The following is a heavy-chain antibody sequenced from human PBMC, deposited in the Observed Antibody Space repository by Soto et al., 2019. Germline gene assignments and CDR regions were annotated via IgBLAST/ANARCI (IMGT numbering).Heavy chain of an antibody. CDR3: ARDPGYSDHAAG. D-gene: IGHD5-12*01. J-gene: IGHJ4*02. V-gene: IGHV3-66*01. Sequence: GGSLSLSCAASGFTVSSSYMSWVRQAPGKGLEWVSVIYRDGSTYYADSVKGRFTISRDNSKNTLYLQMSSLRAEDTAVYYCARDPGYSDHAAGWGQGTLVTVSS. CDR1: GFTVSSSY. CDR2: IYRDGST.